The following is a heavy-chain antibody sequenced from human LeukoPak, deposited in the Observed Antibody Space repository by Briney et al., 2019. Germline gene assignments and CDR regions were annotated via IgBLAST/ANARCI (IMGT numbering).Heavy chain of an antibody. CDR3: ARDLDYYDSSGTLDY. CDR2: INPSGGST. J-gene: IGHJ4*02. CDR1: GYTFTSYY. V-gene: IGHV1-46*01. Sequence: ASVKVSCKASGYTFTSYYIHWVRQAPGQGLEWMGIINPSGGSTNYAQKFQGRVTITRDTSTSTVYMELSSMRSEDTAVYYCARDLDYYDSSGTLDYWGQGTLVTVSS. D-gene: IGHD3-22*01.